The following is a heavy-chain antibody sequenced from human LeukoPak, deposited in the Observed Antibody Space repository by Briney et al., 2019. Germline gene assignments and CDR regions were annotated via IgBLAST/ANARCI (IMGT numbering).Heavy chain of an antibody. CDR1: GYTFTSYD. D-gene: IGHD6-6*01. V-gene: IGHV1-8*03. Sequence: ASVKVSCKASGYTFTSYDINWVRQATGQGLEWMGWMNPNSGNTGYAQKFQGRVTITRNTSISTAYMELSSLRSEDTAVYYCARGPSGIAARPRRGWFDPWGQGTLVTVSS. CDR3: ARGPSGIAARPRRGWFDP. CDR2: MNPNSGNT. J-gene: IGHJ5*02.